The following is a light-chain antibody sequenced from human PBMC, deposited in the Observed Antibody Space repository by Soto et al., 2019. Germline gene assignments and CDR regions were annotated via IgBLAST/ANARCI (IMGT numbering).Light chain of an antibody. CDR1: QSISPW. Sequence: DIQMTQSPSSLSASVGDRVTITCRASQSISPWLAWYQQKPGQAPKLLIYKASSLERGVPSRVSGSGSGTEFTLTISSLQPDDFATYYCQQYNSYATVGQGTKVEIK. CDR3: QQYNSYAT. CDR2: KAS. J-gene: IGKJ1*01. V-gene: IGKV1-5*03.